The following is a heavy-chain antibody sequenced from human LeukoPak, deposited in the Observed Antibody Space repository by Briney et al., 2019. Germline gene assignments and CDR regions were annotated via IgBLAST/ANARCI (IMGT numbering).Heavy chain of an antibody. V-gene: IGHV4-4*07. Sequence: KSSETMSLTCTVYGGSISSYYWSWIRQPAGKGLEWIGRIYTSGSTNYNPSLKSRVTMSVDTSKNQFSLKLSSVTAADTAVYYCARGGLRRYGDCPPWTYFDYWGQGTLVTVSS. D-gene: IGHD4-17*01. J-gene: IGHJ4*02. CDR2: IYTSGST. CDR3: ARGGLRRYGDCPPWTYFDY. CDR1: GGSISSYY.